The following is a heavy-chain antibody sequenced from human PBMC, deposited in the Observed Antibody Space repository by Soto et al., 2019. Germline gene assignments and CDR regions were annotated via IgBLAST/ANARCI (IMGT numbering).Heavy chain of an antibody. V-gene: IGHV4-59*08. D-gene: IGHD6-25*01. Sequence: SETLSLTCTVSGDSISTYYWNWIRQPPGKGLEWIGYIYNSGSTSYTPSLKSRVTFSVDTSKNQFSLKLNSLTAADTAVYYCARASPRGYLDAFDIWGRGTMVTVS. J-gene: IGHJ3*02. CDR2: IYNSGST. CDR1: GDSISTYY. CDR3: ARASPRGYLDAFDI.